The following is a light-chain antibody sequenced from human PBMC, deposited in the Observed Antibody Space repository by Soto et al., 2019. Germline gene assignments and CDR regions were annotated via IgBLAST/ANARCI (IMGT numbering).Light chain of an antibody. Sequence: EIVLTQSPGTLSLSPGERATLSCRASQSVSSSYLAWYQHKPGQPPRLLIYGASTRASGIPDRFSGGGSGTDFTLTISRLEPEDFAMYACQRYGRSPPGFTFGPGTRVDI. J-gene: IGKJ3*01. CDR1: QSVSSSY. CDR2: GAS. CDR3: QRYGRSPPGFT. V-gene: IGKV3-20*01.